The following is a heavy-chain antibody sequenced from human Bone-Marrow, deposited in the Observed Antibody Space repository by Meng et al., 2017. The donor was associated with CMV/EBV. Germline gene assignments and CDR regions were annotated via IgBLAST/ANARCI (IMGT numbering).Heavy chain of an antibody. CDR2: ISGNGAGT. V-gene: IGHV3-23*04. J-gene: IGHJ4*02. Sequence: VHRVRLGVGEVRPGGSSRLSSAAFGVTFCNSAWSWARPAPGRGREWVSAISGNGAGTYYSDSVKGRFIISRDTSKNPMYLQMNSLRAEDTAIYYCAKEMALERPFDYWGQGTLVTVSS. CDR3: AKEMALERPFDY. D-gene: IGHD5-24*01. CDR1: GVTFCNSA.